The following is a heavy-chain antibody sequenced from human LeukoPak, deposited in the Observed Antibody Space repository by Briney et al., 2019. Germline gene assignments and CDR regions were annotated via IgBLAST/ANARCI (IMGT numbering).Heavy chain of an antibody. Sequence: SETLSLTCTVSSGSISSSSYYWGWIRQPPGKGLEWIGSIYYSGSTYYNPSLKSRVTISVDTSKNQFSLKLSSVTAADTAVYYCARTRGVGATTPYYFDYWGQGTLVTVSS. CDR3: ARTRGVGATTPYYFDY. D-gene: IGHD1-26*01. V-gene: IGHV4-39*07. CDR2: IYYSGST. CDR1: SGSISSSSYY. J-gene: IGHJ4*02.